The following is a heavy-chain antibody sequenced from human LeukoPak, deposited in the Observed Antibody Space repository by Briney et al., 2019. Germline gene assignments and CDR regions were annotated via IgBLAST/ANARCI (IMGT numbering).Heavy chain of an antibody. V-gene: IGHV3-21*01. J-gene: IGHJ4*02. CDR2: ISSSSIYI. D-gene: IGHD3-10*01. Sequence: GGSLRLSCAASGFTFNGYSMNWVRQAPGKGLEWVSSISSSSIYIHYADSVKGRFTISRDNAKDSLYLQMNSLRAEDTAVYYCARVGSGSGSYYGNGAFDYWGQGTLATVSS. CDR3: ARVGSGSGSYYGNGAFDY. CDR1: GFTFNGYS.